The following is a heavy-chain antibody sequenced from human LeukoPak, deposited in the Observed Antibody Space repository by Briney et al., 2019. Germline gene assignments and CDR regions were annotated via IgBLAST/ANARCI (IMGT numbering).Heavy chain of an antibody. CDR2: IKQDGSEK. CDR1: GFTFSSYG. D-gene: IGHD3-22*01. J-gene: IGHJ3*02. Sequence: PGGSLRLSCAASGFTFSSYGMSWVRQAPGKGLEWVANIKQDGSEKYYVDSVKGRFTISRDNAKNSLCLQMNSLRAEDTAVYYCARYLGHTYYYDSSGNESVDAFDIWGQGTMVTVSS. CDR3: ARYLGHTYYYDSSGNESVDAFDI. V-gene: IGHV3-7*01.